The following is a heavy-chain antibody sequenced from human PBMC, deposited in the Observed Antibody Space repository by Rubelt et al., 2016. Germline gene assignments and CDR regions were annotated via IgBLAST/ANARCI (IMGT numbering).Heavy chain of an antibody. V-gene: IGHV3-11*01. Sequence: SDNFMTWVRQAPGKGLEWVSGISANGDRTYYADSVKGRFTISRDNAKNSLYLQMNSLRAEDTAVYYCARDPRGYNYGYGYDYWGQGTLVTVSS. CDR1: SDNF. CDR2: ISANGDRT. D-gene: IGHD3-16*01. CDR3: ARDPRGYNYGYGYDY. J-gene: IGHJ4*02.